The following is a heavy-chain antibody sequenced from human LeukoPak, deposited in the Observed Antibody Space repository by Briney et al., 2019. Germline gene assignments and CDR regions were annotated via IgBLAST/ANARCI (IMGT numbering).Heavy chain of an antibody. CDR2: IIPIFGTA. V-gene: IGHV1-69*05. D-gene: IGHD3-10*01. J-gene: IGHJ4*02. CDR3: AREHYYGSGSHAGDY. Sequence: SVKVSCKASGYTFTGYYMHWVRQAPGQGLEWMGGIIPIFGTANYAQKFQGRVTITTDESTSTAYMELSSLRSEDTAVYYCAREHYYGSGSHAGDYWGQGTLVTVSS. CDR1: GYTFTGYY.